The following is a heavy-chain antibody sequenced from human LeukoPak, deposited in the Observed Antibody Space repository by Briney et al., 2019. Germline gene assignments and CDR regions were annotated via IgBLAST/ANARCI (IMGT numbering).Heavy chain of an antibody. CDR2: ISAYNGNT. Sequence: ASVKVSCKASGYTLTSYGISWVRQAPGQGLEWMGWISAYNGNTNYAQKLQGRVTMTTDTSTSTAYMELRSLRSDDTAVYYCARDRRRRYSSSWDFDYWGQGTLVTVSS. V-gene: IGHV1-18*01. CDR3: ARDRRRRYSSSWDFDY. CDR1: GYTLTSYG. J-gene: IGHJ4*02. D-gene: IGHD6-13*01.